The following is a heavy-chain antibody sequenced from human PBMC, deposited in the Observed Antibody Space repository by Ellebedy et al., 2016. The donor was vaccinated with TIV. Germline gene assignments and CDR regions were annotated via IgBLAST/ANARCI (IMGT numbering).Heavy chain of an antibody. CDR2: ISSNGDRT. J-gene: IGHJ1*01. CDR1: GFTFSNYA. V-gene: IGHV3-64*01. CDR3: ARAPGVAAAPDFLQH. Sequence: GESLKISCAASGFTFSNYALHWVRQAPGKGLEFVSGISSNGDRTYYANSVKGRFSISRDNSKNTVFLQMGSLRDEDMAVYYCARAPGVAAAPDFLQHWGQGTLITVSS. D-gene: IGHD6-13*01.